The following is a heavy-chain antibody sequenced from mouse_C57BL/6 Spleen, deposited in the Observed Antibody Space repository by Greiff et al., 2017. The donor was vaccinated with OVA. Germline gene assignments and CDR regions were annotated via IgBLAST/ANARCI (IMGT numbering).Heavy chain of an antibody. CDR1: GYTFTDYN. CDR2: INPNNGGT. CDR3: ARSPYGNPAWFAY. V-gene: IGHV1-22*01. Sequence: VQLQQSGPELVKPGASVKMSCKASGYTFTDYNMHWVKQSHGKSLEWIGYINPNNGGTSYNQKFKGKATLTVNKSSSTAYMELRSLTSEDSAVXYCARSPYGNPAWFAYWGQGTLVTVSA. D-gene: IGHD2-1*01. J-gene: IGHJ3*01.